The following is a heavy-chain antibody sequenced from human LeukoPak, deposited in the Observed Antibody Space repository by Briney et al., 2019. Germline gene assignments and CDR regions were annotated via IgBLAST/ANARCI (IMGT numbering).Heavy chain of an antibody. V-gene: IGHV4-34*01. Sequence: PSETLSLTCAVYGGSFSGYYWSWIRKPPGKGLEWIGEINHSGSTNYNPSLKSRVTISVDTSKNQFSLKLSSVTAADTAVYYCARRGFFYDILTGYFPDAFDIWGQGTMVTVSS. CDR3: ARRGFFYDILTGYFPDAFDI. CDR1: GGSFSGYY. J-gene: IGHJ3*02. D-gene: IGHD3-9*01. CDR2: INHSGST.